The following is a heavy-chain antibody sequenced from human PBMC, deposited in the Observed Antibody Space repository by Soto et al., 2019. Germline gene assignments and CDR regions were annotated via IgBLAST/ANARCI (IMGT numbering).Heavy chain of an antibody. D-gene: IGHD6-19*01. CDR3: AKDLVAEDQTRIAVAGEIAFDI. CDR2: ISGSGGST. Sequence: GGSLRLSCAASGFTFSSYAMSWVRQAPGKGLEWVSAISGSGGSTYYADSVKGRFTISRDNSKNTLYLQMNSLRAEDTAVYYCAKDLVAEDQTRIAVAGEIAFDIWGQGTMVTVSS. J-gene: IGHJ3*02. CDR1: GFTFSSYA. V-gene: IGHV3-23*01.